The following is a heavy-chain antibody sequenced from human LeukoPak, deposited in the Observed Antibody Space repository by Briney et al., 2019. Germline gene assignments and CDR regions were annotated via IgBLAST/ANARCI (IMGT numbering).Heavy chain of an antibody. CDR2: ISHSGST. Sequence: SETLSLTCAVYGGSFSGYYWSWIRQPPGKGLEWIGEISHSGSTNYNPSLKSRVTISVDTSKNQFSLKLSSVTAADTAVYYCARDHKEYSTSPWGQGTLVTVSS. D-gene: IGHD4-11*01. V-gene: IGHV4-34*01. CDR3: ARDHKEYSTSP. J-gene: IGHJ5*02. CDR1: GGSFSGYY.